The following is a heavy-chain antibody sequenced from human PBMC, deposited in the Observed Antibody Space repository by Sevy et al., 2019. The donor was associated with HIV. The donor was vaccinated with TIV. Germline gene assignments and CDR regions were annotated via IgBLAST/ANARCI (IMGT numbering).Heavy chain of an antibody. CDR2: ISHEGRNNK. V-gene: IGHV3-30*04. CDR1: GFTFSEFG. CDR3: ARDRGEILRSAFKS. J-gene: IGHJ5*02. D-gene: IGHD3-10*01. Sequence: GGSLRLSCAASGFTFSEFGMHWVRQAPGKGLEWVAVISHEGRNNKYNEDSVKGRFTISRDNSKNTLYLQMNSLRADDTAIYYCARDRGEILRSAFKSWGQGTLVTVSS.